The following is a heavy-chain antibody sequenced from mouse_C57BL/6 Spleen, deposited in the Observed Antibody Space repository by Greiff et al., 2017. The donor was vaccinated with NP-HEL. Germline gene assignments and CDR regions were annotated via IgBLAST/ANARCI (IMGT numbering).Heavy chain of an antibody. CDR3: ARGRATTGAMDY. V-gene: IGHV1-4*01. CDR2: INPSSGYT. Sequence: VQLQQSGAELARPGASVKTSCKASGYTFTSYTMHWVKQRPGQGLEWIGYINPSSGYTKYNQKFKDKATLTADKSSSTAYMQLSSLTSEDSAVYYCARGRATTGAMDYWGQGTSVTVSS. CDR1: GYTFTSYT. D-gene: IGHD3-1*01. J-gene: IGHJ4*01.